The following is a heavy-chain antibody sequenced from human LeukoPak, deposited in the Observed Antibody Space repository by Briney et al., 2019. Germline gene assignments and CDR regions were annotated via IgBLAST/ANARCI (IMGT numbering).Heavy chain of an antibody. V-gene: IGHV4-4*02. CDR1: GASITSNHW. Sequence: SGTLSLTCAVSGASITSNHWWSWARQAPGEGLEWIGEIYHGGATTYNPSLKSRLTMSVDRSKNEFSLSLRSVTAADTAVYYCATYLYGDYGYYYFDYWGPGTLVTVSS. CDR3: ATYLYGDYGYYYFDY. CDR2: IYHGGAT. D-gene: IGHD4-17*01. J-gene: IGHJ4*02.